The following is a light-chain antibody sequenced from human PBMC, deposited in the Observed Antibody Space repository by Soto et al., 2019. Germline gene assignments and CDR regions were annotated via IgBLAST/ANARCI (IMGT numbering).Light chain of an antibody. CDR2: DVS. J-gene: IGLJ1*01. CDR1: SSDVGGYNY. V-gene: IGLV2-14*01. Sequence: QSALTQPASVSGSPGQSITISCTGTSSDVGGYNYVSWYQQHPGKAPKLMIYDVSNRPSGVSTRFSGSKSGNTASLTISGLQADDEADYYCSSYTSSSTQVFGTGTKVTVL. CDR3: SSYTSSSTQV.